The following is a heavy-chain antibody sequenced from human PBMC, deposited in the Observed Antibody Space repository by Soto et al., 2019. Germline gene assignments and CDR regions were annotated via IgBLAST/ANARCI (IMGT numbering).Heavy chain of an antibody. CDR1: EFTFSSYA. D-gene: IGHD3-22*01. V-gene: IGHV3-23*01. Sequence: GGALRLSCAASEFTFSSYAMSWVRQALGKGLEWVSAVSGSGGSTYYADSVKGRFTISRDNSKNTLYLQMNSLTDEDTAVYYCAKLEDYYDSSGYPPYFDYWGQGTLVTVSS. CDR3: AKLEDYYDSSGYPPYFDY. CDR2: VSGSGGST. J-gene: IGHJ4*02.